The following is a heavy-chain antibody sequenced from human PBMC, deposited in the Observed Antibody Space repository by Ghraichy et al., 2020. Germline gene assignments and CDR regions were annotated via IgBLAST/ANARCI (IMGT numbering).Heavy chain of an antibody. Sequence: ASVKVSCKASGYTFTSYYMHWVRQAPGQGLEWMGIINPSGGSTSYAQKFQGRVTMTRDTSTSTVYMELSSLRSEDTAVYYCARADPRVVIINRALGPFDPWGQGTLVTVSS. V-gene: IGHV1-46*01. D-gene: IGHD3-3*01. J-gene: IGHJ5*02. CDR2: INPSGGST. CDR1: GYTFTSYY. CDR3: ARADPRVVIINRALGPFDP.